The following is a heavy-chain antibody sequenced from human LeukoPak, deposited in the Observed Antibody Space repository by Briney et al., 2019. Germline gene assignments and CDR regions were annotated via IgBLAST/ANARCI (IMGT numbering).Heavy chain of an antibody. Sequence: GGSLRLSCAASGFTFSSYGMHWVRQAPGKGLEWVAFIRYGGSNKYYADSVKGRFTISRDNSKNTLYLQMNSLRAEDTAVYYCAKIGTAGTPDAFDIWGRGTMVTVSS. CDR1: GFTFSSYG. V-gene: IGHV3-30*02. CDR3: AKIGTAGTPDAFDI. CDR2: IRYGGSNK. J-gene: IGHJ3*02. D-gene: IGHD1-1*01.